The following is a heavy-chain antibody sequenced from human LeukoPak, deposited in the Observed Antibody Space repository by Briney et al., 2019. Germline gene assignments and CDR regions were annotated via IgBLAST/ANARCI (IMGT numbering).Heavy chain of an antibody. J-gene: IGHJ5*02. CDR1: GFTFDDYA. D-gene: IGHD6-6*01. V-gene: IGHV3-9*01. CDR2: ISWNSGSI. CDR3: AKDGSSSLNNWFDP. Sequence: GRSLRLSCAASGFTFDDYAMHWVRQAPGKGLEWVSGISWNSGSIGYADSVKGRFTIFRDNAKNSLYLQMNSLRAEDTALYYCAKDGSSSLNNWFDPWGQGTLVTVSS.